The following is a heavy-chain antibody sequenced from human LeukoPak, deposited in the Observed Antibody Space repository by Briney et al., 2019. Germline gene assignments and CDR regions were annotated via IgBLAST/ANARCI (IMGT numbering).Heavy chain of an antibody. J-gene: IGHJ4*02. CDR2: IKQDGSEK. V-gene: IGHV3-7*02. CDR3: ATFSGYVAY. CDR1: GFTFSNSW. Sequence: PGGSLRLSCAASGFTFSNSWMSWIRQAPGQGLEWVANIKQDGSEKYYVDSVKGRFTISRDNARNSLYLQMNSLRAEDTAVYYCATFSGYVAYWGQGTLVTVSS. D-gene: IGHD1-26*01.